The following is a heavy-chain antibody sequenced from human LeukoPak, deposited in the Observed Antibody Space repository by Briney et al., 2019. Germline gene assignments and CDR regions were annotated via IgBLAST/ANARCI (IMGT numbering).Heavy chain of an antibody. Sequence: GGSLRLSCAASGFTFSSYAMNWVRQAPGKGLEWVSFISGSGDTTYYADSVKGRFTISRDNSKNTLYLQMNSLRAEDTAVYYCAKSRGESRGASNYWGQGTLVTVSS. CDR2: ISGSGDTT. V-gene: IGHV3-23*01. J-gene: IGHJ4*02. CDR1: GFTFSSYA. CDR3: AKSRGESRGASNY. D-gene: IGHD1-26*01.